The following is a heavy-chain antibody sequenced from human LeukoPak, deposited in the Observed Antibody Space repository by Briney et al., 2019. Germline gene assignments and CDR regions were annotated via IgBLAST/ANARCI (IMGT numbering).Heavy chain of an antibody. Sequence: ASVKVSCKASGYTFTGYYMHWVRQAPGQGLEWMGWINPNSGGTNYAQKFQGRVTMTRDTSISTAYMELSRPRSDDTAVYYCARLVPHYYDSSGFWGQGTLVTVSS. V-gene: IGHV1-2*02. CDR1: GYTFTGYY. D-gene: IGHD3-22*01. CDR3: ARLVPHYYDSSGF. CDR2: INPNSGGT. J-gene: IGHJ4*02.